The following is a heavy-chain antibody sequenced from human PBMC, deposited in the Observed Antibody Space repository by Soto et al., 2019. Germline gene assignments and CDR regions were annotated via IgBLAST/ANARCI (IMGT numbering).Heavy chain of an antibody. CDR3: AGNSRRDYYYYYGMDV. CDR2: INHSGST. Sequence: PSETLSLTCAVYGGSFSGYYWSWIRQPPGKGLEWIGEINHSGSTNYNPSLKSRVTISVDTSKNQFSLKLSSVTAADTAVYYCAGNSRRDYYYYYGMDVWGQGTTVTVSS. D-gene: IGHD2-21*01. V-gene: IGHV4-34*01. CDR1: GGSFSGYY. J-gene: IGHJ6*02.